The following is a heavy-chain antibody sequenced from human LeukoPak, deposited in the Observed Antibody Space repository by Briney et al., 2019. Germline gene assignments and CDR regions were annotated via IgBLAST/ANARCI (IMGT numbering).Heavy chain of an antibody. V-gene: IGHV4-34*01. D-gene: IGHD5-18*01. CDR1: GGSFSGYY. CDR3: ARRRYNYDY. Sequence: SETLSLTCAVYGGSFSGYYWSWIRQPPGKGLEWIGEINHSGSTNYNPSLKSRVTISVDTSKNQFSLKLSSVTAADTAVYYCARRRYNYDYWGQGTLVTVSS. CDR2: INHSGST. J-gene: IGHJ4*02.